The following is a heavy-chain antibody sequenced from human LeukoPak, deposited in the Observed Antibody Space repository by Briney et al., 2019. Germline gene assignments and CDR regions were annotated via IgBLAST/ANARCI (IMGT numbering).Heavy chain of an antibody. J-gene: IGHJ4*02. V-gene: IGHV3-48*02. CDR2: ITMNSVR. CDR1: GFSLSNYG. CDR3: TRGRYQFLGPNDY. D-gene: IGHD2-2*01. Sequence: GGSLRLSCSASGFSLSNYGMSWVRQAPGKGLEWVSYITMNSVRLYADSMKGRFTISRDNDKNSVYLQMNSLRDEDTAMYYCTRGRYQFLGPNDYWGQGSLVTVSS.